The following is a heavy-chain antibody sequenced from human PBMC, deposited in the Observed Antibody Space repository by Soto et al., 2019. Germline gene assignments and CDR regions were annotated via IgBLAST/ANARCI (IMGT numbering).Heavy chain of an antibody. CDR2: IYHSGST. CDR1: GYSISSGYY. V-gene: IGHV4-38-2*01. Sequence: SETLSLTCAVSGYSISSGYYWGWIRQPPGKGLEWIGSIYHSGSTYYNPSLKSRVTISVDTSKNQFSLKLSSVTAADTAVYYCATTVTTMARDAFDIWGQGTMVTVSS. J-gene: IGHJ3*02. D-gene: IGHD4-17*01. CDR3: ATTVTTMARDAFDI.